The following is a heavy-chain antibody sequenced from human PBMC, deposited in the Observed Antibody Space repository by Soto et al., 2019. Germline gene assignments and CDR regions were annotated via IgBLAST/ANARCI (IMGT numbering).Heavy chain of an antibody. Sequence: PSETLSLTCAVYGGSLSGYYWSWIRQSPGKGLEWIGEINHAGSTNYIPSLKSRVTISVDTFMHQFSLKLSSVTAADTAVYYCATENSSGWHWGQGTLVTVSS. CDR3: ATENSSGWH. V-gene: IGHV4-34*01. CDR1: GGSLSGYY. D-gene: IGHD6-19*01. CDR2: INHAGST. J-gene: IGHJ4*02.